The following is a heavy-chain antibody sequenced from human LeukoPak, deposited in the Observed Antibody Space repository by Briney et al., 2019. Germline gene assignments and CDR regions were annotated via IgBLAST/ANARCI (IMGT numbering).Heavy chain of an antibody. V-gene: IGHV4-59*01. J-gene: IGHJ4*02. CDR2: IYYSGTT. CDR1: GGSISSYY. Sequence: ASETLSLTCTVSGGSISSYYWSWVRQPPGKGLEWIGYIYYSGTTNYNPSLKSRVTISVDTSKNQFSLKLSSVTAADTAVYYCARGVYIAAAQYGYWGQGTLVTVSS. D-gene: IGHD6-13*01. CDR3: ARGVYIAAAQYGY.